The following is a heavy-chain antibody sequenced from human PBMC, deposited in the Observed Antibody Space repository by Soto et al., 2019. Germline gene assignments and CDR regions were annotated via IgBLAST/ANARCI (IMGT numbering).Heavy chain of an antibody. CDR1: SASIDNN. J-gene: IGHJ4*02. CDR2: IHQSGIS. Sequence: QMQLLESGPGLVKPSENPSLTCAVSSASIDNNWNWVRQPPGKGLEWIGEIHQSGISYKNPSLKSRVTMSVDKSKNQFSLNLSSVTAADTAVYFCARSFGWYAFDQWGQGTLVTVSS. CDR3: ARSFGWYAFDQ. D-gene: IGHD6-19*01. V-gene: IGHV4-4*02.